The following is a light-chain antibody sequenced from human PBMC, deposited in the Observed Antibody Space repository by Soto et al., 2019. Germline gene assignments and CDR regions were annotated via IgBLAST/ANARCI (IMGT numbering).Light chain of an antibody. CDR3: QQNKDWPGT. CDR2: DAS. J-gene: IGKJ1*01. V-gene: IGKV3-15*01. CDR1: QSFSIN. Sequence: EVVLTQSPGTLSLSRGERATLSGMSSQSFSINYLAWYQQKPGQAPRLLIYDASTRATGIPVRFSGSGSGTEFTLTISSLQSEDFGVYYCQQNKDWPGTFGQGTMVDIK.